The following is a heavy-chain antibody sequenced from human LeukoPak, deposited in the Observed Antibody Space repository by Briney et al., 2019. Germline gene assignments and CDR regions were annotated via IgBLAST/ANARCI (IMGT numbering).Heavy chain of an antibody. D-gene: IGHD1-26*01. V-gene: IGHV4-61*02. CDR1: GGSISSGSYY. Sequence: SETLSLTCTVSGGSISSGSYYWSWIRQPAGKGLEWIGRIYTSGSTNYNPSLKIRVTISVDTSKNQFSLKLSSVTAADTAVYYCARARVGATGSDWFDPWGQGTLVTVSS. CDR2: IYTSGST. J-gene: IGHJ5*02. CDR3: ARARVGATGSDWFDP.